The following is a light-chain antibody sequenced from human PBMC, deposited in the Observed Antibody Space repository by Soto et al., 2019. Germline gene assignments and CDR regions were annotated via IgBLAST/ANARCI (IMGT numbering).Light chain of an antibody. CDR1: QDISNY. CDR2: DAS. J-gene: IGKJ2*01. Sequence: DIQMTQSPSSLSASVGDRVTITCQASQDISNYLNWYQQKPGKAPKLLIYDASNLETGDPSRFSGSVSGTDFTFTISSLQPEDIATYYCQQYDNLPYTFGQGPKLEIK. CDR3: QQYDNLPYT. V-gene: IGKV1-33*01.